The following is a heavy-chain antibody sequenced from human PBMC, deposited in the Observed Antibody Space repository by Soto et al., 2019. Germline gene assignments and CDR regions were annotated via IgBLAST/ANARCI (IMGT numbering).Heavy chain of an antibody. D-gene: IGHD6-13*01. Sequence: PSETLSLTCTVSGGSISSSSYYWGWIRQPPGKGLEWIGSIYYSGSTYYNPSLKSRVTISVDTSKNQFSLKLSSVTAADTAVYYCARQDSSSWTYFDYWGQGTLVTVSS. CDR1: GGSISSSSYY. V-gene: IGHV4-39*01. CDR3: ARQDSSSWTYFDY. J-gene: IGHJ4*02. CDR2: IYYSGST.